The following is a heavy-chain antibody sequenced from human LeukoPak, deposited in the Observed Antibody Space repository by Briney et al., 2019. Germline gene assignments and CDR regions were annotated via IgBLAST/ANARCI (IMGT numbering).Heavy chain of an antibody. Sequence: ASETLSLTCAVYGGPFSGYYWSWIRQPPGKGLEWIGEINHTGSTNYNPSLKSRVTISVDTSKNQFSLKLSSVTAADTAVYYCARAAYYYGSGSGVGYYYYYMDVWGKGTTVTVSS. CDR1: GGPFSGYY. D-gene: IGHD3-10*01. V-gene: IGHV4-34*01. CDR3: ARAAYYYGSGSGVGYYYYYMDV. CDR2: INHTGST. J-gene: IGHJ6*03.